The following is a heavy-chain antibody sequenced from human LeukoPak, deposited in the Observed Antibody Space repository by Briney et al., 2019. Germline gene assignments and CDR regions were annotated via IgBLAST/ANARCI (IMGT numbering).Heavy chain of an antibody. D-gene: IGHD2-8*01. CDR1: GFTFSSYG. CDR3: ARRAPYQVWNY. CDR2: IKQDGSEK. V-gene: IGHV3-7*01. J-gene: IGHJ4*02. Sequence: GGSLRLSCAASGFTFSSYGMSWVRQAPGKGLEWVANIKQDGSEKYYVDSVKGRFTISRDNAKNSLYLQMNSLRAEDTAVYYCARRAPYQVWNYWGQGTLVTVSS.